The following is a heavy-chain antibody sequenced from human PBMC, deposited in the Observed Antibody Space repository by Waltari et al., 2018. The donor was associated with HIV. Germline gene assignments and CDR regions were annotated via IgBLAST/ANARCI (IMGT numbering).Heavy chain of an antibody. D-gene: IGHD2-21*01. J-gene: IGHJ6*02. V-gene: IGHV1-46*01. CDR3: ARVADSLGGMDV. Sequence: QVQLVQSGAEVKKPGASVKVSCKASGYTFTSYYMHWVRQAPGQGLEWMGRIKPSGGSTSDAQKFQGRVTMTRDTSTSTVYMELSSLRSEDTAVYYCARVADSLGGMDVWGQGTTVTVSS. CDR2: IKPSGGST. CDR1: GYTFTSYY.